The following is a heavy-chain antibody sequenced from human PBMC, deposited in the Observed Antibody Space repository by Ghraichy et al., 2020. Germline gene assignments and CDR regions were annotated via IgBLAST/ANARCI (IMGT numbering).Heavy chain of an antibody. Sequence: GGSLRLSCVASEFTFDRQPMSWVRQAPGKGLEWVSTIGADGRSTYYADSVKGRFTISRDESKTTMYLQMNSLRAEDTAVYYCAKEGGRLGEGAFDVWGQGTMVTVSS. V-gene: IGHV3-23*01. CDR2: IGADGRST. D-gene: IGHD3-10*01. CDR3: AKEGGRLGEGAFDV. J-gene: IGHJ3*01. CDR1: EFTFDRQP.